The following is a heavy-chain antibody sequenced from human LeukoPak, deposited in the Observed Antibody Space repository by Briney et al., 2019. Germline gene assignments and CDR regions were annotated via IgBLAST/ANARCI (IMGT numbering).Heavy chain of an antibody. CDR2: IIPVLGTT. CDR1: GVSFSSYT. D-gene: IGHD3-22*01. J-gene: IGHJ4*02. CDR3: ARVPENDYFDSSGRG. Sequence: GSSVKVSCKASGVSFSSYTLSWVRQAPGQGLEWVGRIIPVLGTTNYAQKFQGRVTTTADKSTSTAYMELSSLRSEGTAVYYCARVPENDYFDSSGRGWGQGTLVIVSS. V-gene: IGHV1-69*08.